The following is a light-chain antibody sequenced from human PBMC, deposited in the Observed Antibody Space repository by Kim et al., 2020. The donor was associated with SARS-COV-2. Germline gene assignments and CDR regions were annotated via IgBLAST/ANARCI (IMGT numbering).Light chain of an antibody. V-gene: IGLV10-54*04. Sequence: QAGLTQPPSVSKGLRQTATFTCTGNSNNVGRQGAAWLQQVHGQPPKLLSYRNNNRPSGIPERFSSSRSGDTASLTITGLQAEDEADYYCSAWDIGRRSWVFGGGTQLTVL. CDR3: SAWDIGRRSWV. J-gene: IGLJ3*02. CDR1: SNNVGRQG. CDR2: RNN.